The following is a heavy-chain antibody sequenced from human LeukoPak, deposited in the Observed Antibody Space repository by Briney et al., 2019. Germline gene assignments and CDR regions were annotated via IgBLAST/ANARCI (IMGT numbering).Heavy chain of an antibody. CDR1: GDSISGYY. Sequence: SETLSLTCTVSGDSISGYYWSWIRQPPGKGLEWIGHIYYNGNTNYNASLKGRVAISVDTPKNQFSLKVTSLTAADPAVYYCARPNSGTYPYDAFDIWGQGTMITV. CDR2: IYYNGNT. J-gene: IGHJ3*02. CDR3: ARPNSGTYPYDAFDI. D-gene: IGHD1-26*01. V-gene: IGHV4-59*08.